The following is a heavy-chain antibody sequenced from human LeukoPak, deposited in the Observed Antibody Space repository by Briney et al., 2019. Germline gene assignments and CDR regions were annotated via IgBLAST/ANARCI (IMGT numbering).Heavy chain of an antibody. CDR3: AREDAGYSSSWVDY. CDR1: GFTLISYS. V-gene: IGHV3-48*01. D-gene: IGHD6-13*01. J-gene: IGHJ4*02. CDR2: ISSSSSTI. Sequence: PGGSLRLSCAASGFTLISYSRNWVRQALGKGLEWVSYISSSSSTIYYADSVKGRFTISRDNAKNSLFLQMNSLRADDTAVYYCAREDAGYSSSWVDYWGQGTLVTVSS.